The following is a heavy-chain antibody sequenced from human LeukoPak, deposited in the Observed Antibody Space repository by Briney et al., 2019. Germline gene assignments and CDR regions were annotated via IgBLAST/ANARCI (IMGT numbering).Heavy chain of an antibody. J-gene: IGHJ6*02. CDR2: INHSGST. V-gene: IGHV4-34*01. D-gene: IGHD2-15*01. Sequence: PSETLSLTCAVYGGSFSGYYWSWIRQPPGKGLEWIGEINHSGSTNYNLSLKSRVTISVDTSKNQFSLKLSSVTAADTAVYYCGVVAANYYYYGMDVWGQGTTVTVSS. CDR3: GVVAANYYYYGMDV. CDR1: GGSFSGYY.